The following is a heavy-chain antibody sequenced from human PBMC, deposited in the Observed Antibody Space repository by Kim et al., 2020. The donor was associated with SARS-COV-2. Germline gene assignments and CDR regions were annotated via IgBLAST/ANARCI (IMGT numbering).Heavy chain of an antibody. CDR2: ISYDGSNK. J-gene: IGHJ6*02. CDR1: GFTFSSYG. Sequence: GGSLRLSCAASGFTFSSYGMHWVRQAPGKGLEWVAVISYDGSNKYYADSGKGRFTISRDNSKNTLYLQMNSLRAEDTALYYCAKPSSGGYYYYYYYGMDVWGQGTRVTV. D-gene: IGHD3-10*01. V-gene: IGHV3-30*18. CDR3: AKPSSGGYYYYYYYGMDV.